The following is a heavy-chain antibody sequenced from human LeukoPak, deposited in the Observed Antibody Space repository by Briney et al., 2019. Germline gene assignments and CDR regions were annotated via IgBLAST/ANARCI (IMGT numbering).Heavy chain of an antibody. Sequence: ASVKVSCKASGYTFTNYYMHWVRQAPGQGLEWMGIINPNGGGTSYAQKFQGRVTMTRDMSTSTVYMELSSLRYEDTAVYYCARVSNTYYDILTGYSGNYYFGYWGQGTLVTVSS. CDR1: GYTFTNYY. CDR2: INPNGGGT. D-gene: IGHD3-9*01. J-gene: IGHJ4*02. V-gene: IGHV1-46*01. CDR3: ARVSNTYYDILTGYSGNYYFGY.